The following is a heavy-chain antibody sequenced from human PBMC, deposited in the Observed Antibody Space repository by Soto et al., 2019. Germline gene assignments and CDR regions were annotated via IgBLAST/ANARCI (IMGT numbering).Heavy chain of an antibody. V-gene: IGHV4-31*03. CDR3: ARGVRSSSWYDPRPFDY. Sequence: PSETLSLTCTVSGGSISSGGYYWSWIRQHPGKGLEWIGYIYYSGSTYYNPSLKSRVTISVDTSKNQFSLKLSSVTAADTAVYYCARGVRSSSWYDPRPFDYWGQGTLVTVSS. CDR2: IYYSGST. D-gene: IGHD6-13*01. CDR1: GGSISSGGYY. J-gene: IGHJ4*02.